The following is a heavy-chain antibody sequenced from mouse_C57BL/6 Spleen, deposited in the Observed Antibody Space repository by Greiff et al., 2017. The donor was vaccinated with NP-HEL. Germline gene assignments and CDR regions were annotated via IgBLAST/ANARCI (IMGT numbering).Heavy chain of an antibody. J-gene: IGHJ2*01. V-gene: IGHV1-81*01. CDR2: IDPRSGNT. D-gene: IGHD1-1*01. CDR3: SRCEYGSRGNY. CDR1: GYSFTSYG. Sequence: VKLQESGAELARPGASVKLSCKASGYSFTSYGISWVKQRTGQGLEWIGEIDPRSGNTYYNEKFKGKATLTADKSSSTAYMELRSLTSEDSAVYFCSRCEYGSRGNYWGQGTTLTVSS.